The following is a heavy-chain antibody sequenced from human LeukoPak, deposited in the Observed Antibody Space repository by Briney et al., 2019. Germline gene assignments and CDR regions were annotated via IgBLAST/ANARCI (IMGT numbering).Heavy chain of an antibody. V-gene: IGHV1-8*01. D-gene: IGHD3-3*01. J-gene: IGHJ4*02. CDR3: ARGATRNYDFWNDPIGLFPDS. Sequence: ASVKVSCKASGYTFTSYDISWVRQATGQGLEWMGWMNPKSGNTGYAQKFRGRVTMTRDTSISTAYMELSDLGSDDTAVYYCARGATRNYDFWNDPIGLFPDSWGQGTLVTVSS. CDR2: MNPKSGNT. CDR1: GYTFTSYD.